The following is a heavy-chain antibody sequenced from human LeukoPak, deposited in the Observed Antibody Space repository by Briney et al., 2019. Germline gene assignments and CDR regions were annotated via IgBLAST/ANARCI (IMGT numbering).Heavy chain of an antibody. D-gene: IGHD1-26*01. V-gene: IGHV3-23*01. CDR1: GFTFSSYG. J-gene: IGHJ4*02. CDR3: AKHSGSYFIYYVDS. Sequence: PGGSLRLSCAASGFTFSSYGMSWVRQAPGKGLEWVSTISGSAYNTYYADSVKGRFTISRDNSANTLYLQMNSLRAEDTALYYCAKHSGSYFIYYVDSWGQGTLVTVS. CDR2: ISGSAYNT.